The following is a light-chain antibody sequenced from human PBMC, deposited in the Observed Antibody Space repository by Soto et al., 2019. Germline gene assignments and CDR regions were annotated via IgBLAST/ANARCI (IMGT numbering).Light chain of an antibody. CDR3: HHYGTSPSP. V-gene: IGKV3-20*01. Sequence: EIVLTQSPGTLSLSPGERATLSCRASQSVYSNFLAWYQQKPGQAPRLLIYGASSRATGIPDRFSGSGSGTVFTLTISRLEPEDFVVFCCHHYGTSPSPFGQGTRLEIK. CDR2: GAS. J-gene: IGKJ5*01. CDR1: QSVYSNF.